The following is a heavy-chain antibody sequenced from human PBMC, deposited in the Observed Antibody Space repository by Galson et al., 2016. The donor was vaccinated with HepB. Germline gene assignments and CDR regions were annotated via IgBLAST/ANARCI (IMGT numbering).Heavy chain of an antibody. V-gene: IGHV1-8*01. CDR1: GYTFSNYD. Sequence: SVKVSCKASGYTFSNYDINWVRQATGQGLEWMGWMNPKSGNTGYAQKFQGRVTMTRNTSISTAYMELTSLRSDDTAVYYCTRVAVVAATLRAKGWLDPWGQGTLVTVSS. CDR3: TRVAVVAATLRAKGWLDP. D-gene: IGHD2-15*01. J-gene: IGHJ5*02. CDR2: MNPKSGNT.